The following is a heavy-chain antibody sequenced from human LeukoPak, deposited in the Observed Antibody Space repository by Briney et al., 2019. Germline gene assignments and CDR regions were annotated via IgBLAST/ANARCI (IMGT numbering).Heavy chain of an antibody. Sequence: GGSLSFSCAAPEFTFTSFPWTWAGRAPGKGLGWASGISGSGGSTYYADSVKGRFTISRDNSKNTLYVQMNSLRAEDTAVYYCAKGVPVAPFYFDYWGQGTLVTVSS. CDR3: AKGVPVAPFYFDY. V-gene: IGHV3-23*01. CDR1: EFTFTSFP. D-gene: IGHD2-2*01. J-gene: IGHJ4*02. CDR2: ISGSGGST.